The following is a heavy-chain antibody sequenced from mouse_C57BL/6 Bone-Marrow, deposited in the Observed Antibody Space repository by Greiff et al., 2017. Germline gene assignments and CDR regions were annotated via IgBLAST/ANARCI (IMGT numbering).Heavy chain of an antibody. V-gene: IGHV1-63*01. CDR1: GYTFTNYW. Sequence: VQLQQSGAELVRPGTSVKMSCKASGYTFTNYWIGWAKQRPGHGLEWIGDIYPGGGYTNYNQKFKGKATLTVDTSSSTEYMELHSLTSEDSAVYYCARRDYPWFAYWGQGTLVTVSA. D-gene: IGHD2-4*01. CDR2: IYPGGGYT. J-gene: IGHJ3*01. CDR3: ARRDYPWFAY.